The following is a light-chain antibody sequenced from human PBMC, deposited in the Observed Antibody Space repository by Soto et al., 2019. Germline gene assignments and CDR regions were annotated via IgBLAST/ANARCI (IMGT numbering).Light chain of an antibody. CDR1: QSINIY. Sequence: EIVLTQSPATLSLSPGERATLSCRASQSINIYLAWYQQRPGQAPRLLIYNAFNRATDIPGRFSGSGSGTDFTLTISSLEPEDFAIHYCQQRYNWPRTFGQGTKVEIK. CDR2: NAF. V-gene: IGKV3-11*01. CDR3: QQRYNWPRT. J-gene: IGKJ1*01.